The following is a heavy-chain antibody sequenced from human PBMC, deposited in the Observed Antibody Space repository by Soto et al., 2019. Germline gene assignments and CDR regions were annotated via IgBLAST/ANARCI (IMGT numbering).Heavy chain of an antibody. D-gene: IGHD3-10*01. Sequence: QVQLVQSGAEVKKPGSSVKVSCKASGGTFSSYAISWVRQAPGQGLEWMGGIIPIFGTANYAQKFKDRVTVTGHEXXSXPXXGLSSLRSEATAEYYCAREDTMVRGEDYCYGGIDVWGPGTTVTVPS. CDR3: AREDTMVRGEDYCYGGIDV. J-gene: IGHJ6*02. CDR1: GGTFSSYA. CDR2: IIPIFGTA. V-gene: IGHV1-69*12.